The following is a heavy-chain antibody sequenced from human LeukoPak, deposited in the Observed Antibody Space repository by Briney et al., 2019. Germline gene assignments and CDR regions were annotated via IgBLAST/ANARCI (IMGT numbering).Heavy chain of an antibody. D-gene: IGHD2-21*01. CDR3: ASVRSDAGMIA. Sequence: PSETLSLTCTVSGGSISSSSYYWGWIRQPPGKGLEWIGSIYYSGSTYYNPSLKSRVTISVDTSKNQFSLKLSSVTAADTAVYYCASVRSDAGMIAWGRGTLVTVSS. CDR2: IYYSGST. V-gene: IGHV4-39*07. CDR1: GGSISSSSYY. J-gene: IGHJ4*03.